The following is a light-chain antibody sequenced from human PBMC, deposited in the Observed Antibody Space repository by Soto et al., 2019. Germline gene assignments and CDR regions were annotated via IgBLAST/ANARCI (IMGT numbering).Light chain of an antibody. J-gene: IGKJ4*01. CDR3: QQFNNYPLT. CDR2: DAS. CDR1: QGIRNA. Sequence: IQMTQSPSSLSASVVDRVTITCRASQGIRNALAWYQLKPGKAPKLLIYDASFLEGGVPSRFSGSGSGTHFRLTITSLQPEDFATYYCQQFNNYPLTFGGGTKVDIK. V-gene: IGKV1D-13*01.